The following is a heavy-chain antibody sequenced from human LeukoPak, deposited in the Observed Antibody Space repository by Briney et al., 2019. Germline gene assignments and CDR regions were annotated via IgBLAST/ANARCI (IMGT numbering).Heavy chain of an antibody. CDR1: GFTFSVYW. CDR3: VRDSPTGYYTDH. Sequence: GGSLKLSCAASGFTFSVYWMHWVHQAPGKGLVWVSRISNDGSSTTYADSVKGRFTISRDDAKNTVYLQMNSLRAEDTAVYYCVRDSPTGYYTDHWGQGTLVTVSS. D-gene: IGHD3/OR15-3a*01. CDR2: ISNDGSST. J-gene: IGHJ4*02. V-gene: IGHV3-74*01.